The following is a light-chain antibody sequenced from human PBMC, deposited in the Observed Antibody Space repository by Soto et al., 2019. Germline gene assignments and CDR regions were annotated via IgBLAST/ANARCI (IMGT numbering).Light chain of an antibody. V-gene: IGKV1-5*03. J-gene: IGKJ1*01. Sequence: DIQMTQSPSTLSASVGDRVTITCRASQTISNYLTWYQQRPGKAPKLLIYRSSILQNGVPLRFSGSGSRTEFTLTISSLQPDDFATYYWQQDYIYATFGQGTRVEI. CDR3: QQDYIYAT. CDR2: RSS. CDR1: QTISNY.